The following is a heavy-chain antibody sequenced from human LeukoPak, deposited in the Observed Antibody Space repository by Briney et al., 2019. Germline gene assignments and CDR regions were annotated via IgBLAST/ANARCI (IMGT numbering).Heavy chain of an antibody. CDR1: GFTFSSYG. J-gene: IGHJ4*02. V-gene: IGHV3-30*03. D-gene: IGHD3-22*01. CDR3: ATGAAARYYDSSGYYYGYFDY. CDR2: ISYDGSNR. Sequence: GGSLRLSCAASGFTFSSYGMHWVRQAPGKGLEWVAVISYDGSNRYYADSVKGRFTISRDNSKNTLYLQMNSLRAEDTAVYYCATGAAARYYDSSGYYYGYFDYWGQGTLVTVSS.